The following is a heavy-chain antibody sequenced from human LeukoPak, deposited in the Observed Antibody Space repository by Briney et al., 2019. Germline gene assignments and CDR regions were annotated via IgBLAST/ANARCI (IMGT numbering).Heavy chain of an antibody. J-gene: IGHJ4*02. Sequence: ASVTVSCKASGYTFTTYYMHWVRHAPGQGLEWMGIINPSGGSTSYSQKFQGRVTMTRDMSTSTVYMELSSLTSEDTAVYYCARVPGGTTWPFDYWGQGTLVTVSS. CDR3: ARVPGGTTWPFDY. CDR1: GYTFTTYY. CDR2: INPSGGST. D-gene: IGHD1-14*01. V-gene: IGHV1-46*01.